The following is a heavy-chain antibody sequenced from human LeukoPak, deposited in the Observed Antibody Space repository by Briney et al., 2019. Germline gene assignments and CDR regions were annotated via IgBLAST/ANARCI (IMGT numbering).Heavy chain of an antibody. Sequence: SGGSLRLSCAASGFTFSSYGMHWVRQAPGKGLEWVAVISYDGSNKYYADSVKGRFTISRDNSKNTLYLQMNSLRAEDTAVYYCARDDADNGGDVIDYWGQGTLVTVSS. CDR2: ISYDGSNK. J-gene: IGHJ4*02. CDR3: ARDDADNGGDVIDY. V-gene: IGHV3-30*03. CDR1: GFTFSSYG. D-gene: IGHD1-1*01.